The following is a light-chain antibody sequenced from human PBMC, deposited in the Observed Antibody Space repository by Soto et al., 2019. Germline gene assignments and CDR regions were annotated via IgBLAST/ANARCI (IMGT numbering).Light chain of an antibody. Sequence: QALRTLPPSASATSGQRVTISCSGRSSDVGSNTVNWYQQFPGAAPKRLIYSNDQRPSGVPDRFSASKSGTSASLAISGLQSDDEADYYCATWDDSLFGHVFGTGTKVTVL. CDR3: ATWDDSLFGHV. CDR1: SSDVGSNT. CDR2: SND. J-gene: IGLJ1*01. V-gene: IGLV1-44*01.